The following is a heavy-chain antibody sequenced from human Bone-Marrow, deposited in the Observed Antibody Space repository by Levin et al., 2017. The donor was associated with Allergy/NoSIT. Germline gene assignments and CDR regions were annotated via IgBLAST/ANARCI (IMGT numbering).Heavy chain of an antibody. CDR3: ARAHYYDRWFDP. D-gene: IGHD3-22*01. V-gene: IGHV4-61*02. CDR1: GVSIISGTYY. CDR2: IYGTGST. Sequence: SETLSLTCSVSGVSIISGTYYWTWIRQPAGKGLEWIGRIYGTGSTNYNPSLESRVTVSLDTSKKQVSLNLSSVTAADTAVYFCARAHYYDRWFDPWGQGTLVIVSS. J-gene: IGHJ5*02.